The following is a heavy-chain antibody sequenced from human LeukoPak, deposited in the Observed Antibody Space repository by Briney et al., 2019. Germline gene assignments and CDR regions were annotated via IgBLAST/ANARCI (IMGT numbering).Heavy chain of an antibody. J-gene: IGHJ5*02. D-gene: IGHD6-13*01. CDR2: INHSGST. CDR1: GGSFSGYY. V-gene: IGHV4-34*01. CDR3: ARGAVAAAGWSWFDP. Sequence: SETLSLTCAVYGGSFSGYYWSWLRQLPGKGLEWIGEINHSGSTNYNPSLKSRITISVDTSKNQFSLKLSSVTAADTAVYYCARGAVAAAGWSWFDPWGQGTLVTVSS.